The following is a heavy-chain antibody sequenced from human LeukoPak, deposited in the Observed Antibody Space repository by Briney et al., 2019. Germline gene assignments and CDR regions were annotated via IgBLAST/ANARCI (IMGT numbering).Heavy chain of an antibody. J-gene: IGHJ4*02. CDR2: ISGSGGST. V-gene: IGHV3-23*01. CDR3: AKGQETESRLDS. CDR1: GFTFSSYA. Sequence: GSLRLSCAASGFTFSSYAMSWVRQAPGKGLEWVSSISGSGGSTYYADSVKGRFTISSDKSKNILFLQMNSLRAEDTALYYCAKGQETESRLDSWGQGTLVTVSS. D-gene: IGHD1-1*01.